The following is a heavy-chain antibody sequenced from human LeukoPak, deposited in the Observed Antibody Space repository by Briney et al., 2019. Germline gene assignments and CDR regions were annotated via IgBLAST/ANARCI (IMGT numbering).Heavy chain of an antibody. V-gene: IGHV3-53*01. Sequence: GGSLRLSCVASGFTVSTSYMGWFRQAPGKGLEWVSVIYSGGTTYYADSVRGRFTFSRDNSKNTLYLQMNSLRAEDTAVYYCAKADCSSTSCPDYFDYWGQGTLVTVSS. D-gene: IGHD2-2*01. CDR3: AKADCSSTSCPDYFDY. J-gene: IGHJ4*02. CDR2: IYSGGTT. CDR1: GFTVSTSY.